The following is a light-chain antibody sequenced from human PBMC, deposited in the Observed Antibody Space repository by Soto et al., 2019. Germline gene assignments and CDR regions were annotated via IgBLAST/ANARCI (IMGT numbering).Light chain of an antibody. Sequence: AIRMTQSPSSFSASTGDRVTITCRASQGISSYLAWYQQKPGKAPKLLIYAASTLQSGVPSRFSGSGSETEFSLTIRALQPEDFATYYCQQLNKYPSTFGGGTKVDIK. V-gene: IGKV1-8*01. CDR2: AAS. J-gene: IGKJ4*01. CDR1: QGISSY. CDR3: QQLNKYPST.